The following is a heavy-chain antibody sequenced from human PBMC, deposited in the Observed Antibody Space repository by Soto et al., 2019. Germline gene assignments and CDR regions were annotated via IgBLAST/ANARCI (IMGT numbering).Heavy chain of an antibody. J-gene: IGHJ5*02. V-gene: IGHV4-39*01. CDR3: ASRKGYWDINGNWFDP. Sequence: SETLSLTCTVSGGSISSSSYYWGWIRQPPGKGLEWIGSIYYSGSTYYNPSLKSRVTISVDTSKNQFSLKLSSVTAADTAVYYCASRKGYWDINGNWFDPWGQGTLVTVSS. D-gene: IGHD2-8*02. CDR2: IYYSGST. CDR1: GGSISSSSYY.